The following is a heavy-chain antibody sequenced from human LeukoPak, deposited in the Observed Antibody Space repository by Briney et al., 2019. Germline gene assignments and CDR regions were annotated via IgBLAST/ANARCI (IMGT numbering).Heavy chain of an antibody. V-gene: IGHV4-39*01. D-gene: IGHD3-10*01. CDR1: GGSITSSNYY. Sequence: PSETLSLTCTVSGGSITSSNYYWGWIRQPPGKGLEWIGSFYYSGSTNHNPSLKSRVTISVDTSKNQFSLKLSSVTAEDTAVYYCVYYYGSGSVEYWGQGTLVTVPS. J-gene: IGHJ4*02. CDR3: VYYYGSGSVEY. CDR2: FYYSGST.